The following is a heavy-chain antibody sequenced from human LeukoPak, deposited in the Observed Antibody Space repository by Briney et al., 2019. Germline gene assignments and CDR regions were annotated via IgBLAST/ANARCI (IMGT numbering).Heavy chain of an antibody. J-gene: IGHJ2*01. V-gene: IGHV1-69*04. CDR2: IIPILGIA. CDR1: GGTFSSYA. Sequence: GASVKVSCKASGGTFSSYAISWVRQAPGQGLEWMGRIIPILGIANYAQKFQGRVTITADKSTSTAYMELSSLRSEDTAVYYCASDAQWLGAYRYFDLWGRGTLVTVSS. CDR3: ASDAQWLGAYRYFDL. D-gene: IGHD6-19*01.